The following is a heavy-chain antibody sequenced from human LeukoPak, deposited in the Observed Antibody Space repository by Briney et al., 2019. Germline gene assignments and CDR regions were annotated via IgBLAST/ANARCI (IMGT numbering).Heavy chain of an antibody. D-gene: IGHD6-19*01. V-gene: IGHV3-30-3*01. J-gene: IGHJ4*02. CDR1: GFTFSSYA. Sequence: PGRSLRLSCAASGFTFSSYAMHWVRQAPGKGLEWVAVISYDGSNKYYADSVKGRFTTSRDNSKNTLYLQMNSLRAEDTAVYYCARDPKQWLALAFDYWGQGTLVTVSS. CDR2: ISYDGSNK. CDR3: ARDPKQWLALAFDY.